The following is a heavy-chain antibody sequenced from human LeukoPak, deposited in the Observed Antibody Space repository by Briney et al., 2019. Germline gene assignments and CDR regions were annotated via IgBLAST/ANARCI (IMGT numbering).Heavy chain of an antibody. CDR1: VFTVSSNY. CDR2: LYSGGGT. J-gene: IGHJ4*02. Sequence: GGSLRLSCAASVFTVSSNYMSWVRQAPGRGLEWVSGLYSGGGTYYADSVKGRFDISRDNSKNTLYLQMNSLRAEDTAVYYCARDWVQYDLPRYSDCWGQGALVTVSS. V-gene: IGHV3-66*01. CDR3: ARDWVQYDLPRYSDC. D-gene: IGHD2-8*01.